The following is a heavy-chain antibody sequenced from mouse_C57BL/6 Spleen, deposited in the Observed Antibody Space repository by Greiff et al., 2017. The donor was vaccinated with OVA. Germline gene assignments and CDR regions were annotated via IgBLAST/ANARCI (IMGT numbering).Heavy chain of an antibody. CDR3: ARPYSITTVVARGYYFDY. J-gene: IGHJ2*01. CDR1: GYAFSSSW. CDR2: IYPGDGDT. Sequence: QVQLKQSGPELVKPGASVKISCKASGYAFSSSWMNWVKQRPGKGLEWIGRIYPGDGDTNYNGKFKGKATLTADKSSSTAYMQLSSLTSEDSAVXFCARPYSITTVVARGYYFDYWGQGTTLTVSS. D-gene: IGHD1-1*01. V-gene: IGHV1-82*01.